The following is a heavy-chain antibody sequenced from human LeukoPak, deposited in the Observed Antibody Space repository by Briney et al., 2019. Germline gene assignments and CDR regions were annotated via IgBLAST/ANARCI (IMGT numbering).Heavy chain of an antibody. CDR2: IYNSGST. V-gene: IGHV4-4*07. J-gene: IGHJ4*02. CDR1: GGSISSYY. Sequence: SETLSLTCTVSGGSISSYYWSWLRQPAGKGLEWIGRIYNSGSTNYNPSLKSRVTISVETSKNQFSQKLSSVTAADTAVYYCARGSYDYVWGSYRYTVFDYWGQGTLVTVSS. CDR3: ARGSYDYVWGSYRYTVFDY. D-gene: IGHD3-16*02.